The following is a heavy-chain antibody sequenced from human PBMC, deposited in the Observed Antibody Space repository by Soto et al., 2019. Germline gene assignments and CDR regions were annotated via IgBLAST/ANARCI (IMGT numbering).Heavy chain of an antibody. CDR2: IYYSGST. CDR3: ARNYCSGGSCSSLYYYYYYMYV. CDR1: GGSISSSSYY. J-gene: IGHJ6*03. Sequence: QLQLQESGPGLVKPSETLSLTCTVSGGSISSSSYYWGWIRQPPGKGLEWIGSIYYSGSTYYNPSLKSRVTISVDTSKNQFSLKLSSVTAADTAVYYCARNYCSGGSCSSLYYYYYYMYVWGKGTTVTVSS. D-gene: IGHD2-15*01. V-gene: IGHV4-39*01.